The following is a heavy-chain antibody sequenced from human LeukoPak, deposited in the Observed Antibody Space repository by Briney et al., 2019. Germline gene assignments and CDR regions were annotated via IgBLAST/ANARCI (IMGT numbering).Heavy chain of an antibody. Sequence: GGSLRLSCAASGFTFSSYSMNWVRQAPGEGLEWVSSISSSSSYIYYADSVKGRFTISRDNAKNSLYLQMNSLRAEDTAVYYCARSLDNGYDYLPEYFDYWGQGTLVTVSS. CDR1: GFTFSSYS. D-gene: IGHD5-12*01. J-gene: IGHJ4*02. CDR3: ARSLDNGYDYLPEYFDY. V-gene: IGHV3-21*01. CDR2: ISSSSSYI.